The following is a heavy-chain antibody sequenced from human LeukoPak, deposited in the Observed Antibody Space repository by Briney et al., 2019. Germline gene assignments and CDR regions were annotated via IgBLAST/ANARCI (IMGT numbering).Heavy chain of an antibody. V-gene: IGHV3-33*01. CDR1: GFTFSNYP. CDR3: GRNPSTWRTFDD. D-gene: IGHD1-1*01. J-gene: IGHJ4*02. CDR2: IWYDGANE. Sequence: GRSVGLSCAASGFTFSNYPMQWVCQAPGKGLEWVALIWYDGANEYYADSVKGRFTISRDNSKNTLYLQMNSLRVEDTAVYYCGRNPSTWRTFDDWRQGTLDSLSS.